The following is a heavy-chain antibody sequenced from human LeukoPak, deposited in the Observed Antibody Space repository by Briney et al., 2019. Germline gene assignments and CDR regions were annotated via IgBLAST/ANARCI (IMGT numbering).Heavy chain of an antibody. Sequence: PGGSLRLSCAASGFTFSSYAMNWVRQAPGKGLEWVSSIASISSYIYYADSVKGRFTISRDNSKNTLYLQMNSLRAEDTAVYYCARGYNWNYAPFDYWGQGTLVTVSS. CDR3: ARGYNWNYAPFDY. J-gene: IGHJ4*02. V-gene: IGHV3-21*01. D-gene: IGHD1-7*01. CDR1: GFTFSSYA. CDR2: IASISSYI.